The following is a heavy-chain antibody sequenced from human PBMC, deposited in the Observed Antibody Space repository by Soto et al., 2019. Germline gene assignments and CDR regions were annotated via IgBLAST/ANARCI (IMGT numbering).Heavy chain of an antibody. CDR2: MNPNSGNT. CDR3: ARALKYGDYWRWFAP. CDR1: GYTFTSYD. V-gene: IGHV1-8*01. Sequence: ASVKVSCKASGYTFTSYDIDWVRQATGQGLEYLGWMNPNSGNTGYVQKFQGRVTMTRNTSISTAYMELSSLRSEDTAVYYCARALKYGDYWRWFAPWGQGTLVTVSS. J-gene: IGHJ5*02. D-gene: IGHD4-17*01.